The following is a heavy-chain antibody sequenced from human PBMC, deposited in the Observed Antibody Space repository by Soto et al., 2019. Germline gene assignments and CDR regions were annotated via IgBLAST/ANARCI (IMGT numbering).Heavy chain of an antibody. CDR2: INPNRGGA. V-gene: IGHV1-2*06. CDR1: GYIFTDYY. J-gene: IGHJ4*02. Sequence: ASVKVSCKASGYIFTDYYMHWVRQAPGQELEWMGRINPNRGGANYAQKFQGRVTMTPDTSTSTAYTELSSLRSEDTAVYFCSRDRSGGSGSSKDDYWGQGTLVTVSS. CDR3: SRDRSGGSGSSKDDY. D-gene: IGHD6-19*01.